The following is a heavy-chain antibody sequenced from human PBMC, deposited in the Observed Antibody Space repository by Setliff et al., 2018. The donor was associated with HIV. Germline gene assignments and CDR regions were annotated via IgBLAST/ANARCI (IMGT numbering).Heavy chain of an antibody. CDR2: ISYDGINK. V-gene: IGHV3-30-3*02. Sequence: PGGSLRLSCAASGFTFSSYAMHWVRQAPGKGLEWVAVISYDGINKYYADSVKGRFTISRDNSKNTLYLQMNSLRADDTAIYYCAKGFRPVDTALVSGPTYWGQGIRVTVSS. D-gene: IGHD5-18*01. CDR3: AKGFRPVDTALVSGPTY. J-gene: IGHJ4*02. CDR1: GFTFSSYA.